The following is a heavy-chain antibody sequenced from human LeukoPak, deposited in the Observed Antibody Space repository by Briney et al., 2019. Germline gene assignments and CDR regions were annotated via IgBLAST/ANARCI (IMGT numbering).Heavy chain of an antibody. CDR1: GYTFTSYD. Sequence: ASVKVSCKASGYTFTSYDINWVRQATGQGLEWMGWMNPNSGNTGYAQKFQGRVTITRNTSISTAYMELSSLRAEDTAVYYCARAGGQWLLKYAFDIWGQGTMVTVSS. CDR3: ARAGGQWLLKYAFDI. V-gene: IGHV1-8*03. D-gene: IGHD6-19*01. CDR2: MNPNSGNT. J-gene: IGHJ3*02.